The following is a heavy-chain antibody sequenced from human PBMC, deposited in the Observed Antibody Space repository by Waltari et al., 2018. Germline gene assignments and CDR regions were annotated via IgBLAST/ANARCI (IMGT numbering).Heavy chain of an antibody. Sequence: QVQLQESGPGLVKPSETLSLTCAVSGYSISSGYYWGWIRQPPGKGLVWIGSIYHSGTTSYTPSLKSRVTISVTTSKNQFSHKVSSVTAADTAVYYGAGGGAGATDFDYWGQGTLVTVSS. CDR2: IYHSGTT. J-gene: IGHJ4*02. CDR1: GYSISSGYY. D-gene: IGHD1-26*01. V-gene: IGHV4-38-2*01. CDR3: AGGGAGATDFDY.